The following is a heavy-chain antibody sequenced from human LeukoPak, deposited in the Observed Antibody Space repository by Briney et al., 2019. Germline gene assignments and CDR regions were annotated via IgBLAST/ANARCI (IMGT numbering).Heavy chain of an antibody. J-gene: IGHJ4*02. CDR1: GFTFSSYW. CDR2: IKEDGSKK. V-gene: IGHV3-7*05. D-gene: IGHD2-21*02. Sequence: PGGSLRLSCAAAGFTFSSYWMTWVRQAPGKGLEWVANIKEDGSKKNYVDSVKGRFTNSRDNAKNPLYSQMNSRRVEDTAVYYCARDPDIHWGGGALATVSS. CDR3: ARDPDIH.